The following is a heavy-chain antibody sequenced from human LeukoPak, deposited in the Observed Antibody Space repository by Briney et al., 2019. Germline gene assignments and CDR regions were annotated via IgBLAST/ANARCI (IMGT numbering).Heavy chain of an antibody. CDR1: GFTFSSYS. Sequence: GGSLRLSCAASGFTFSSYSMNWVRQAPGKGLEWVSYISSSGSTIYYADSVKGRFTISRDNAKNSLYLQMNSLRAEDTAVYYCARDRTTGRFDYWGQGTLVTVSS. CDR3: ARDRTTGRFDY. D-gene: IGHD4-11*01. V-gene: IGHV3-48*04. CDR2: ISSSGSTI. J-gene: IGHJ4*02.